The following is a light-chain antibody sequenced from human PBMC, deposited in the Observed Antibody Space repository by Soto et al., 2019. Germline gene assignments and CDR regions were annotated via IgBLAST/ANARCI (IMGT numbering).Light chain of an antibody. CDR1: QTISRNA. Sequence: EVVLTQSPGTLSLSPGERGALSCRASQTISRNAVAWYQQRPGQAPTLLIYDVSSRATGIPDRFSGSGSRTDFTLTISRLKPEDFAVYYCQHYGASPGAFGPGTKVDIK. CDR2: DVS. V-gene: IGKV3-20*01. CDR3: QHYGASPGA. J-gene: IGKJ3*01.